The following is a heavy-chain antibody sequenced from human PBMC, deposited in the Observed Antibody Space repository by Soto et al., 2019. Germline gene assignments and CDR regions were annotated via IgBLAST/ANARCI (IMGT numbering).Heavy chain of an antibody. Sequence: GGSLRLSCAASGFSFSRFEMNWVRQAPGKGLEWVSYSSSSSGIIYYADSVKGRFTISRDNAKNSLYLQMNSLRDEDTAVYYCAKDLGSYLSPAFDYWGLGTLVTVSS. V-gene: IGHV3-48*03. CDR2: SSSSSGII. CDR1: GFSFSRFE. CDR3: AKDLGSYLSPAFDY. J-gene: IGHJ4*02. D-gene: IGHD1-26*01.